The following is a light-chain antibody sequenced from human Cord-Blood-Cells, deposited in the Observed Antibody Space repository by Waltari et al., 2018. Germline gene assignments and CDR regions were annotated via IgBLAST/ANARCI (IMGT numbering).Light chain of an antibody. CDR3: QQDGSAPRIT. V-gene: IGKV3-20*01. CDR1: QSVSSSY. J-gene: IGKJ5*01. Sequence: EIVLTQSPGTLSLSPGERATLSCRASQSVSSSYLAWYQQKPGQAPRLLIYGASSRATGIPDRFSGSGSGTDFTLTISRLEPEDFAVYYCQQDGSAPRITFGQWTRLEIK. CDR2: GAS.